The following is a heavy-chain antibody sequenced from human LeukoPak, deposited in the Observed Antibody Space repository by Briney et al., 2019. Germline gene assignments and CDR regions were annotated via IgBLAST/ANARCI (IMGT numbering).Heavy chain of an antibody. J-gene: IGHJ4*02. D-gene: IGHD5-18*01. CDR2: ISAYNGNT. CDR1: GYTFTSHG. V-gene: IGHV1-18*01. Sequence: GAAVKVSCKACGYTFTSHGISWVRQAPGQGLEWMGWISAYNGNTNYAQKLQGRVTMTTDTSTSTAYMELRSLRSDDTAVYYCARGQNVDTAMAPFAYWGQGTLVTVSS. CDR3: ARGQNVDTAMAPFAY.